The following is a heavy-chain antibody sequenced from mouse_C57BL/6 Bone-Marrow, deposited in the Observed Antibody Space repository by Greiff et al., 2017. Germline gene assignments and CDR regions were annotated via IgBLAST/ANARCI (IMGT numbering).Heavy chain of an antibody. CDR3: ARGEDYIEN. CDR1: GYTFTSYT. CDR2: INPSSGYT. J-gene: IGHJ2*01. V-gene: IGHV1-4*01. Sequence: VQLQQSGAELARPGASVKLSCKASGYTFTSYTMHWVKQRPGQGLEWIGYINPSSGYTKYNQKFKDKATLTADKSSSTAYMQLSSLTSEDSAVDDSARGEDYIENWGEGTTLTVSS.